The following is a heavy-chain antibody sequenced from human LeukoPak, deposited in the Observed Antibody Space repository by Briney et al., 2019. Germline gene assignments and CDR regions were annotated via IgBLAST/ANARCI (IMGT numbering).Heavy chain of an antibody. J-gene: IGHJ4*02. CDR2: ITGTGDAT. D-gene: IGHD3-22*01. Sequence: GGSLRLSCAASGSTFSSNAMTWVRQAPGKGLECVSAITGTGDATYYADSVEGRFTISRDNSKNTLYLQLNSLRAEDTAVYYCAKAYGSNGYFQLPIDCWGQGTLVTVSS. V-gene: IGHV3-23*01. CDR3: AKAYGSNGYFQLPIDC. CDR1: GSTFSSNA.